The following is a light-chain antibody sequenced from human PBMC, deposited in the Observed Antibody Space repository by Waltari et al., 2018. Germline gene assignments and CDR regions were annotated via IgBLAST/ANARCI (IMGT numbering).Light chain of an antibody. CDR1: QTFDTY. CDR2: DVS. J-gene: IGKJ4*01. V-gene: IGKV3-11*01. CDR3: QQRSNWPLLT. Sequence: EIVLTQSPATLSLSPGERATLSCRASQTFDTYLAWYQQRPGQAPRLLIYDVSNRAAGVPPRFSGSGSGTDFTLTISSLEAEDFAVYYCQQRSNWPLLTFGGGTKVEIK.